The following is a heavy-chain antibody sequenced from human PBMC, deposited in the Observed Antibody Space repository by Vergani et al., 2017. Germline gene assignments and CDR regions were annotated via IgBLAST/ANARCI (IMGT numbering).Heavy chain of an antibody. V-gene: IGHV4-39*01. J-gene: IGHJ4*02. CDR1: GDSVIITDYH. D-gene: IGHD2-15*01. CDR3: ASKRGACRAAYCHSYDF. CDR2: MDYSGST. Sequence: QVQLQESGPGLVKPSGTLSLTCTVSGDSVIITDYHWGWIRQPPGTGLEWIGSMDYSGSTSYNPSLGSRISISFETPKNQFSLRLTAVTAADTAVYYCASKRGACRAAYCHSYDFWGPGTLVGVSS.